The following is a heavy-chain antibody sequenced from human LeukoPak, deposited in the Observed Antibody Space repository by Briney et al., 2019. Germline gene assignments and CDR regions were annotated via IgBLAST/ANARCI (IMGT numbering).Heavy chain of an antibody. D-gene: IGHD1-1*01. CDR2: IYYSGST. J-gene: IGHJ5*02. CDR3: AREIGATGTTGWFDP. Sequence: TSETLSLACTVSGDSISSYYWSWIRQPPGKGLEWIGYIYYSGSTNYNPSLKSRVTISVDTSKNQFSLKLSSVTAADTAVYYCAREIGATGTTGWFDPWGQGTLVTVSS. CDR1: GDSISSYY. V-gene: IGHV4-59*01.